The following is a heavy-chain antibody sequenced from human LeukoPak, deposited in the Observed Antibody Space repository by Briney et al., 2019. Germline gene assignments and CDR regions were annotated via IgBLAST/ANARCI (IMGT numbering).Heavy chain of an antibody. CDR3: ARSSYSSSSSV. CDR2: INSDGSEG. V-gene: IGHV3-7*03. Sequence: GGSLRLSCAVSGFTFRGFWMSWSRQAPGKGLEWVASINSDGSEGYYADVVKGRFTISRDNAKNSLYLQINSLRAEDTAVYYCARSSYSSSSSVWGQGTMVTVSS. J-gene: IGHJ3*01. D-gene: IGHD6-6*01. CDR1: GFTFRGFW.